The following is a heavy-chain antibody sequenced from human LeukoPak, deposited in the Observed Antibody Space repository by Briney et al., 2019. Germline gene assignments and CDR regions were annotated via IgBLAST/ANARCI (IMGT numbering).Heavy chain of an antibody. CDR1: GYTFTGYY. CDR2: INPNSGGT. Sequence: ASVKVSCKASGYTFTGYYMHWVRQAPGQGLEWMGWINPNSGGTNYAQKFQDRVSMTRDTSISTAYMQLSRLRSDDTAVYYCTRSPHILTGENFDFWGQGTLLTVSS. J-gene: IGHJ4*02. V-gene: IGHV1-2*02. D-gene: IGHD3-9*01. CDR3: TRSPHILTGENFDF.